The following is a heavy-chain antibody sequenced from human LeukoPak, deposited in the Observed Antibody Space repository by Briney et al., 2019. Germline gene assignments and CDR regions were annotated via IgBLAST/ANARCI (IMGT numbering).Heavy chain of an antibody. J-gene: IGHJ6*04. D-gene: IGHD2-2*02. CDR1: GFTFSSYW. Sequence: PGGSVRLSCAASGFTFSSYWMSWVRQAPGKGLEWVANIKQDGSEKYYVDSVKGRFTISRDNAKNSLYLQMNSLRAEDTAVYYCASGLGYCSSTSCYNYYYYGMDVWGKGTTVTVSS. CDR2: IKQDGSEK. V-gene: IGHV3-7*03. CDR3: ASGLGYCSSTSCYNYYYYGMDV.